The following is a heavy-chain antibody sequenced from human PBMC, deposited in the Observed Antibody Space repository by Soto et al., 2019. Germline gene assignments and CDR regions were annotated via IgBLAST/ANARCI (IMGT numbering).Heavy chain of an antibody. Sequence: ETLSLTCTVSGGSISSYYWSWIRQPPGKGLEWIGYIYYSGSTNYNPSLKSRVTISVDTSKNQFSLKLSSVTAADTAVYYCARRRYGDYVDFDYWGQGTLVTVSS. CDR3: ARRRYGDYVDFDY. D-gene: IGHD4-17*01. V-gene: IGHV4-59*08. CDR1: GGSISSYY. J-gene: IGHJ4*02. CDR2: IYYSGST.